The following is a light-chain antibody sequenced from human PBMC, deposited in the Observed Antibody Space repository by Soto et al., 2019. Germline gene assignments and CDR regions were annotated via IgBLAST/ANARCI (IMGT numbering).Light chain of an antibody. J-gene: IGLJ3*02. Sequence: QTVVTQEPSLTVSPGRTVTLTCASSTGAVTSFYYPNWFQQKAGQAPRVLIYSTSNKHSWTSARFSGSLLGDKAALTLSGVQPEDESEYYCLLYYGGAWVFGGGTKLTVL. CDR2: STS. CDR1: TGAVTSFYY. V-gene: IGLV7-43*01. CDR3: LLYYGGAWV.